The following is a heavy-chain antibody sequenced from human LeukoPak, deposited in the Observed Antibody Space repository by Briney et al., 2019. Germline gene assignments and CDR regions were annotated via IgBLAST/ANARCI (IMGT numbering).Heavy chain of an antibody. J-gene: IGHJ4*02. CDR2: IYTSGST. Sequence: PSETLSLTCTVSGGSISSYYWSWIRQPAGKGLEWIGRIYTSGSTNYNPSLKSRVTMSVDTSKNQFSLKLSSVTAADTAVYYCARDEGGSSRENENYYFDYWGQGTLVTVSS. D-gene: IGHD6-13*01. CDR1: GGSISSYY. V-gene: IGHV4-4*07. CDR3: ARDEGGSSRENENYYFDY.